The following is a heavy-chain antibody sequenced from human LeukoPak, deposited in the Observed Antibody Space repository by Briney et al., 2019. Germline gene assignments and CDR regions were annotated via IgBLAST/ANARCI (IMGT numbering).Heavy chain of an antibody. V-gene: IGHV3-7*01. CDR1: GFTFRSFW. Sequence: GGSLRLSCAASGFTFRSFWMTWVRQAPGKGLEWVAHIREDGSEKYYVDSVNGRFTISRDNAKNSLSLQMNSLRAEDMGVYYCARGRGIGAWGQGTTVTVSS. CDR2: IREDGSEK. CDR3: ARGRGIGA. J-gene: IGHJ6*02.